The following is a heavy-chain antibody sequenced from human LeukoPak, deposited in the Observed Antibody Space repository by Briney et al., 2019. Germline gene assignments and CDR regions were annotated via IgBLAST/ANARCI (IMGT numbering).Heavy chain of an antibody. V-gene: IGHV3-23*01. J-gene: IGHJ4*02. CDR2: ISAGGHIT. Sequence: GGSLRLSCAASGFAFSSYAMSWVRQAPGKGLEWVSVISAGGHITYYADSVKGRFTISRDNSKNTLSLQMNSLRAEDTALYYCAKEDGYNPGFPFDFWGQGTLVTVSS. D-gene: IGHD5-24*01. CDR1: GFAFSSYA. CDR3: AKEDGYNPGFPFDF.